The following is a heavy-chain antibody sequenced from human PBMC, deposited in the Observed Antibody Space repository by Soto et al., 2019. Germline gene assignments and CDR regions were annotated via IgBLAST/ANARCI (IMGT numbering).Heavy chain of an antibody. V-gene: IGHV3-21*01. D-gene: IGHD3-10*01. J-gene: IGHJ6*02. CDR2: FTSSSYI. CDR1: GFTFSSYS. CDR3: ARDQMVRGEFYYYYGMDV. Sequence: GGSLRLSCAASGFTFSSYSINWVRQAPGRGLEWVSSFTSSSYIYYAASVKGRFTISRDNAKNSLYLQMNSLRVEDTAVYYCARDQMVRGEFYYYYGMDVWGQGTTVTVSS.